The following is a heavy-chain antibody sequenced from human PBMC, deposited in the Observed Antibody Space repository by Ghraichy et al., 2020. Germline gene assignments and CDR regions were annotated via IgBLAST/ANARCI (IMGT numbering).Heavy chain of an antibody. Sequence: ASVKVSCKASGYSVTDYSVQWVRQAPGQGLEWMGWINPNSGGTHLAQKFQGRVTMTGDTAISTVYMEVTRLKSDDTAVYFCASHLRGGLTIVDYWGQGTLVTVSS. CDR1: GYSVTDYS. D-gene: IGHD3-10*01. V-gene: IGHV1-2*02. CDR3: ASHLRGGLTIVDY. CDR2: INPNSGGT. J-gene: IGHJ4*02.